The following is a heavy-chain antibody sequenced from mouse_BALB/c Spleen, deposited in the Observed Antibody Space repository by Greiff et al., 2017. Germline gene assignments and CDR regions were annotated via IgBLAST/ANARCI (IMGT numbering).Heavy chain of an antibody. V-gene: IGHV1S29*02. J-gene: IGHJ2*01. CDR1: GYTFTDYN. CDR3: ERGSDGYYGYFDY. Sequence: VQLKESGPELVKPGASVKISCKASGYTFTDYNMHWVKQSHGQSLEWIGYIYPYNGGTGYNQKFKSKATLTVDNSSSTAYMELARLTSEDSAIYDCERGSDGYYGYFDYWGQGTTLTVSS. CDR2: IYPYNGGT. D-gene: IGHD2-3*01.